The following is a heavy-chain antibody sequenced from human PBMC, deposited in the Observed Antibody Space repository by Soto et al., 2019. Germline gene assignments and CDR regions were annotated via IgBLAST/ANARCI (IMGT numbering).Heavy chain of an antibody. CDR3: VSTLGSCTGGSCNWYFDL. CDR1: GGSFSGFY. CDR2: INHSGST. Sequence: QVQLQQWGAGLLKPSETLSLTCAVYGGSFSGFYWSWIRQPPGKGLEWIGEINHSGSTNYNPSLNSRSTISAATSKNQYSLQLSSVTAADTAVYYSVSTLGSCTGGSCNWYFDLWGRGTLVTVSS. D-gene: IGHD2-15*01. V-gene: IGHV4-34*01. J-gene: IGHJ2*01.